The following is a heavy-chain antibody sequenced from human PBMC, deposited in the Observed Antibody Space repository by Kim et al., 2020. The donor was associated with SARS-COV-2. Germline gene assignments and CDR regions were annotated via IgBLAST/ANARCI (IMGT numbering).Heavy chain of an antibody. J-gene: IGHJ5*02. D-gene: IGHD6-6*01. CDR2: IIPILGIA. CDR1: GGTFSSYA. CDR3: ARVLDSSSTWFDP. Sequence: SVKVSCKASGGTFSSYAISWVRQAPGQGLEWMGRIIPILGIANYAQKFQGRVTITADKSTSTAYMELSSLRSEDTAVYYCARVLDSSSTWFDPWGQGTLVTVSS. V-gene: IGHV1-69*04.